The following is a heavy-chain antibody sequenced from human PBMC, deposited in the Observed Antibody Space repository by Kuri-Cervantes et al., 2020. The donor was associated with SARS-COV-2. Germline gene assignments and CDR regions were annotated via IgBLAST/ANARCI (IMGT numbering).Heavy chain of an antibody. D-gene: IGHD6-13*01. CDR3: ATHSSSWYKAFDI. CDR1: GYTFTSYY. Sequence: ASVKVSCKASGYTFTSYYMHWVRQAPGQGLEWMGIINPSGGSTSYAQKFQGRVTMTRDTSTSTVYMELSGLRSEDTAVYYCATHSSSWYKAFDIWGQGTMVTVSS. CDR2: INPSGGST. V-gene: IGHV1-46*01. J-gene: IGHJ3*02.